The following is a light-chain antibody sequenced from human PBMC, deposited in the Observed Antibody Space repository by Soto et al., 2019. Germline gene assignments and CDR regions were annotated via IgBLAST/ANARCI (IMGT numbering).Light chain of an antibody. CDR1: SGHSNYA. CDR3: QTWDTGIHVV. Sequence: QPVLTQSPSASASLGASVKLTCTLSSGHSNYAIAWHQQQPEKGPRYLMKLNNDGSHTKGDGIPDRFSGSSSGAERYLTISSLQSEDEADYYCQTWDTGIHVVFGGGTQLTVL. V-gene: IGLV4-69*01. J-gene: IGLJ2*01. CDR2: LNNDGSH.